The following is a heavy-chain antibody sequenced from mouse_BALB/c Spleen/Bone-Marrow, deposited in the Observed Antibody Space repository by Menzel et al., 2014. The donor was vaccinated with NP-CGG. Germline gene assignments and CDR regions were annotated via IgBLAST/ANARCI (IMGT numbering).Heavy chain of an antibody. J-gene: IGHJ3*01. CDR2: INPDSSTI. V-gene: IGHV4-1*02. CDR1: GLDFXRYW. CDR3: ARLGNYGWFAY. Sequence: VQLQQSGGGLVQPGGSLKLSCAASGLDFXRYWMGWVRQAPGKGLEWIGEINPDSSTINYTPSLKDKFIISRDNAKNTLYLQMSKVRSEDTALYYCARLGNYGWFAYWGQGTLVTVSA. D-gene: IGHD2-1*01.